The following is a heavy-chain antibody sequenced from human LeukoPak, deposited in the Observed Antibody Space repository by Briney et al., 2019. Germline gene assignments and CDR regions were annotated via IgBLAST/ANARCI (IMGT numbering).Heavy chain of an antibody. J-gene: IGHJ4*02. V-gene: IGHV3-21*01. CDR1: GFTFISYN. D-gene: IGHD6-13*01. Sequence: GGSLRLSCAASGFTFISYNMNWVRQAPGKGLEWVSSISSSSSSYKYYADSVKGRFTISRDNSKNTLYLQMNSLRAEDAAVYYCASNGAAAGFDYWGQGTLVTVSS. CDR2: ISSSSSSYK. CDR3: ASNGAAAGFDY.